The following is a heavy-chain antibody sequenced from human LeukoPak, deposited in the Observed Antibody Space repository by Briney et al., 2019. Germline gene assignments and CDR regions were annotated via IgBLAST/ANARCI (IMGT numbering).Heavy chain of an antibody. J-gene: IGHJ4*02. CDR2: IRYDGSNK. CDR1: GFTFSSYG. V-gene: IGHV3-30*02. D-gene: IGHD3-3*01. Sequence: GGSLRLSCAASGFTFSSYGMHWVRQAPGKGLKWVAFIRYDGSNKYYADSVKGRFTISRDNSKNTLYLQMNSLRAEDTAVYYCAKDRTYYDFWSGSPPTFDFDYWGQGTLVTVSS. CDR3: AKDRTYYDFWSGSPPTFDFDY.